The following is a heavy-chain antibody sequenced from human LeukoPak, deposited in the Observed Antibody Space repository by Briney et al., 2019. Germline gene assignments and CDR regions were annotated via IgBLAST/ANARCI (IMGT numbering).Heavy chain of an antibody. D-gene: IGHD5-12*01. CDR2: ISGSGGST. J-gene: IGHJ4*02. V-gene: IGHV3-23*01. CDR3: AKSWEYSGYGINDYYFDY. CDR1: GFTFSSYA. Sequence: RTGGSLRLSCAASGFTFSSYAMSWVRQAPGKGLEWVSAISGSGGSTYYADSVKGRFTISRDNSKNTPYLQMNSLRAEDTAVYYCAKSWEYSGYGINDYYFDYWGQGTLVTVSS.